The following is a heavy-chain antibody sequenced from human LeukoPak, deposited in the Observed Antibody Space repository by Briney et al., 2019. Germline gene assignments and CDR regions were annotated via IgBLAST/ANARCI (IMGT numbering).Heavy chain of an antibody. CDR1: GGSISSYY. J-gene: IGHJ3*02. V-gene: IGHV4-4*07. Sequence: SETLSLTCTVSGGSISSYYWSWIRQPAGKGLEWIGRIYTSGSTNYNPSLKSQVTMSVDTSKNQFSLKLTSVTAADTAVYYCARARREHSYGHDTFDIWGQGTMVTVSS. D-gene: IGHD5-18*01. CDR3: ARARREHSYGHDTFDI. CDR2: IYTSGST.